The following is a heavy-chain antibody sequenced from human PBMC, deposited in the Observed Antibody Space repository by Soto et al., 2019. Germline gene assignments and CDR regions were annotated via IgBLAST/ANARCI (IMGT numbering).Heavy chain of an antibody. D-gene: IGHD6-6*01. CDR3: ARSSWGYSSSSPPGY. Sequence: QVQLVQSGAEVEKPGSSVKVSCKASGGTFSSYAISWVRQAPGQGLEWMGGIISIFGTANYAQKFQGRVTITADESTSTAYMELSSLRSEDTAVYYCARSSWGYSSSSPPGYWGQGTLVTVSS. CDR1: GGTFSSYA. J-gene: IGHJ4*02. CDR2: IISIFGTA. V-gene: IGHV1-69*12.